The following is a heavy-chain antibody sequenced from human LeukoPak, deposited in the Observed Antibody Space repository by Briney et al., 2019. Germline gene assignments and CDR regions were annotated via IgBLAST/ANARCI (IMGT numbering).Heavy chain of an antibody. J-gene: IGHJ4*02. Sequence: GGSLRLSCAASGFTFSSYGMHWVRQAPGKGLEGVAVISYDGSNKYYADSVKGRFTISRDNSKNTLYLQMNSLRAEDTAVYYCAKDRSRYFDYWGQGTLVTVSS. V-gene: IGHV3-30*18. CDR1: GFTFSSYG. CDR2: ISYDGSNK. CDR3: AKDRSRYFDY.